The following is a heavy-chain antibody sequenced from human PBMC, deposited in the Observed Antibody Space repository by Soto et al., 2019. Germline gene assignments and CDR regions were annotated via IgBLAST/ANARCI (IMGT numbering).Heavy chain of an antibody. CDR2: IWYDGSNK. CDR3: ARDGLYGDSYMGFDY. J-gene: IGHJ4*02. V-gene: IGHV3-33*01. D-gene: IGHD4-17*01. CDR1: GFTFSSYG. Sequence: GGSLRLSCAASGFTFSSYGMHWVRQAPGKGLEWVAVIWYDGSNKYYADSVKGRFTISRDNSKNTLYLQMNSLRAEDTAVYYCARDGLYGDSYMGFDYWGQGTLVTVSS.